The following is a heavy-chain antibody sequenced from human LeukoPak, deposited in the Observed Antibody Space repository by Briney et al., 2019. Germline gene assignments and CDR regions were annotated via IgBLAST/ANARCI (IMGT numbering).Heavy chain of an antibody. V-gene: IGHV3-30*18. CDR1: GFTFNYYG. CDR2: ISYDGSHK. J-gene: IGHJ3*02. Sequence: GQSLTLSCAVSGFTFNYYGVHWVRQAPGKGLEWVAVISYDGSHKYYTDSVKGRFIISKDNSKNTMYLQMNSLRAEDTAVYYCAKDRRQLVIHNAFDSWGQGAMVTVSS. D-gene: IGHD6-13*01. CDR3: AKDRRQLVIHNAFDS.